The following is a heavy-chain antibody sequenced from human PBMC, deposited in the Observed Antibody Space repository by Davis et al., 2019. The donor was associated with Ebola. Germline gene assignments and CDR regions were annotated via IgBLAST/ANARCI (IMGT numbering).Heavy chain of an antibody. CDR2: IYYSGST. CDR1: GGSISSYY. D-gene: IGHD2-15*01. J-gene: IGHJ4*02. V-gene: IGHV4-39*01. Sequence: GSLRLSCTVSGGSISSYYWGWIRQPPGKGLEWIGSIYYSGSTYYNPSLKSRVTISVDTSKNQFSLKLSSVTAADTAVYYCARRGGYCSGGSCYPFDYWGQGTLVTVSS. CDR3: ARRGGYCSGGSCYPFDY.